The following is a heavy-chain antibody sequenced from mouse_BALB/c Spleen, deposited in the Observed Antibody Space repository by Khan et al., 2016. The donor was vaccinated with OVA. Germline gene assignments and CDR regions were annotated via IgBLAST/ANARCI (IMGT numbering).Heavy chain of an antibody. CDR3: ARDGSRYNYAMDY. V-gene: IGHV3-2*02. J-gene: IGHJ4*01. D-gene: IGHD2-3*01. Sequence: EVQLQESGPGLVKPSQSLSLTCTVTGYSITSDYAWNWIRQFPGNKLEWMGSISSSGSTNYNPALNSRISITRDTSKNQFFLQLNSVTTEDTATYYCARDGSRYNYAMDYWGQGTSVTVSS. CDR1: GYSITSDYA. CDR2: ISSSGST.